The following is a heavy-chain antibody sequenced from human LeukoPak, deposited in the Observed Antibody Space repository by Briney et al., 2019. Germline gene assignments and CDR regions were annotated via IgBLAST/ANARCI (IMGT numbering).Heavy chain of an antibody. CDR2: IYYSGST. D-gene: IGHD4-17*01. CDR1: GGSISSSSYY. CDR3: ARPRGTVTTGNYFDY. Sequence: SETLSLTCTVSGGSISSSSYYWGWIRQPPGKGLEWIGSIYYSGSTYYNPPLKSRVTISVDTSKNQFSLKLSSVTAADTAVYYRARPRGTVTTGNYFDYWGQGTLVTVSS. V-gene: IGHV4-39*01. J-gene: IGHJ4*02.